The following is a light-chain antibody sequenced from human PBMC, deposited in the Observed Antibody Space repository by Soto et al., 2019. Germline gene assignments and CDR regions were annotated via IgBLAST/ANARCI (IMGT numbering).Light chain of an antibody. Sequence: DIQMTQSPSTLSASVGDRVTITCRASQSIESWLAWYQQKPGKAPKLLIYKTSTLESGVPSRFSGSGSGTEFSLTINSLQPDDFATYYCQQYKSFSLTFGGGTRVEVK. CDR2: KTS. J-gene: IGKJ4*01. CDR3: QQYKSFSLT. CDR1: QSIESW. V-gene: IGKV1-5*03.